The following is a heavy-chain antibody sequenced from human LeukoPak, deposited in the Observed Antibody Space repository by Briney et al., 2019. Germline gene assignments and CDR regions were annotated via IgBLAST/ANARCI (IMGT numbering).Heavy chain of an antibody. D-gene: IGHD5-18*01. CDR2: MNPNSGNT. V-gene: IGHV1-8*01. Sequence: ASVKVSCKASGYTFTSYDINWVRQATGQGLEWMGWMNPNSGNTGYAQKFQGRVTMTRNTSISTAYMELSSLRSEDTAVYYCARGRRYSYGYYYYYYYMDVWGKGTTVTVS. J-gene: IGHJ6*03. CDR3: ARGRRYSYGYYYYYYYMDV. CDR1: GYTFTSYD.